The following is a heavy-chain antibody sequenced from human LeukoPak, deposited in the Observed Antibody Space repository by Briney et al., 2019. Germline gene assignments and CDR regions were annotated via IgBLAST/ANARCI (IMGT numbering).Heavy chain of an antibody. Sequence: HPGGPLRLSCAASGFTFSSYWMSWVRQAPGKGLEWVANIKQDGSEKYYVDSVKGRFTISRDNAKNSLYLQMNSLRAADTAVYYCARVWTTKGINWFDPWGQGTLVTVSS. V-gene: IGHV3-7*01. CDR3: ARVWTTKGINWFDP. CDR2: IKQDGSEK. D-gene: IGHD3/OR15-3a*01. CDR1: GFTFSSYW. J-gene: IGHJ5*02.